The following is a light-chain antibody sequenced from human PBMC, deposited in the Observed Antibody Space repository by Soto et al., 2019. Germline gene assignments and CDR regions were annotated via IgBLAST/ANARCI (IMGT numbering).Light chain of an antibody. CDR3: QQRHNWPIT. CDR1: HYIGDS. J-gene: IGKJ5*01. V-gene: IGKV3-11*01. CDR2: DTS. Sequence: EIVLTHSPATLSLSPGGVATLSCRASHYIGDSLAWYQQRPGQPPRLLIYDTSNRATGIPARFSGSGSGTDFTLTISGLEPADLGVYYCQQRHNWPITFGQGTRLEIK.